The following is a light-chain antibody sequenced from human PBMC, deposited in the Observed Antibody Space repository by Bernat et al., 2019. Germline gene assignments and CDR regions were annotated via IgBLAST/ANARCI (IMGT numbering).Light chain of an antibody. Sequence: EIVMTQSPATLSVSPGERATLSCRASQSVSSNLAWYQQKPGQAPRLLIYGASTRATGIPDRFGGSGSGTDFTLTISRLEPEDFAVYYCQQYALSPITFGQGTRLEIK. CDR2: GAS. J-gene: IGKJ5*01. V-gene: IGKV3-20*01. CDR3: QQYALSPIT. CDR1: QSVSSN.